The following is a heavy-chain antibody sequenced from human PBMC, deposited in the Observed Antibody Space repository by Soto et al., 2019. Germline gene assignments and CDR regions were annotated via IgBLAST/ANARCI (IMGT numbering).Heavy chain of an antibody. CDR2: IIPISGTA. Sequence: QVQLVQSGAEVKKPGSSVKVSCKASGGTFSSYAISWVRQAPGQGLEWMGGIIPISGTANYAQKFQGRVTITADESTSTAYMKLSSLRSEDTAVYYCAMSQGSSTSLEIYYYYYYGMDVWGQGTTVTVSS. CDR3: AMSQGSSTSLEIYYYYYYGMDV. V-gene: IGHV1-69*01. CDR1: GGTFSSYA. D-gene: IGHD2-2*01. J-gene: IGHJ6*02.